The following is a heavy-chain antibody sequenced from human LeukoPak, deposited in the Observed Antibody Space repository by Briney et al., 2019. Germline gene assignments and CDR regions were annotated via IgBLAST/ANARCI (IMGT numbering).Heavy chain of an antibody. J-gene: IGHJ4*02. Sequence: SETLSLTCNVSGGSISIYYWSWIRQSPGKGLEWIGNIYYIGSTNYNPSLQSRVTISVDTSKNQFSLKLSSVTAADTAVYYCARTRAYHYNSPLDYWGQGTLVTVSS. CDR3: ARTRAYHYNSPLDY. CDR1: GGSISIYY. D-gene: IGHD5-24*01. CDR2: IYYIGST. V-gene: IGHV4-59*01.